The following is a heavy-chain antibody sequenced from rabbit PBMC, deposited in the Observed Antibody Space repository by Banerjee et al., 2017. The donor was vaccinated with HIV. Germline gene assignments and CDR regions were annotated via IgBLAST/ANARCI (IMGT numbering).Heavy chain of an antibody. D-gene: IGHD4-1*01. CDR1: GFSFTNKYV. Sequence: QEQLEESGGDLVKPEGSLTLTCTASGFSFTNKYVMCWVRQAPGKGLEWIACINTSSGNTVYASWAKGRFTISKTSSTTVTLQMTSLTAADTATYFCASSGRSAWYFKLWGPGTLVTVS. V-gene: IGHV1S45*01. CDR3: ASSGRSAWYFKL. J-gene: IGHJ4*01. CDR2: INTSSGNT.